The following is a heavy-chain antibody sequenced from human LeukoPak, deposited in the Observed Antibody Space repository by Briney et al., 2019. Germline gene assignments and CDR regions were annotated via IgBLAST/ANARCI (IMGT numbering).Heavy chain of an antibody. CDR1: GFTFSSYW. CDR2: IKQDGSEK. CDR3: ARTPIGYYYGSGSYYYDC. V-gene: IGHV3-7*01. Sequence: GGSLRLSCAASGFTFSSYWMSWVRQAPGKGLEWVANIKQDGSEKYYVDSVKGRFTISRANAKNSLYLQMNSLRAEDTAVYYCARTPIGYYYGSGSYYYDCWGQGTLVTVSS. D-gene: IGHD3-10*01. J-gene: IGHJ4*02.